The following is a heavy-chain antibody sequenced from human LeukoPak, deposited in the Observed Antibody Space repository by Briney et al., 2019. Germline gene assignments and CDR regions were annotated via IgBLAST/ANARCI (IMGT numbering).Heavy chain of an antibody. CDR3: AREDYDKSYSDY. D-gene: IGHD3-22*01. CDR1: GGSITSSLYY. Sequence: SETLSLTCTVSGGSITSSLYYWGWVRPPPGKGLEWIVIIYYSGSTYYNPSLKSRVAISVDTSKNQFSLKLNSVTAADTAVYYCAREDYDKSYSDYWGQGTLVSVSS. V-gene: IGHV4-39*02. CDR2: IYYSGST. J-gene: IGHJ4*02.